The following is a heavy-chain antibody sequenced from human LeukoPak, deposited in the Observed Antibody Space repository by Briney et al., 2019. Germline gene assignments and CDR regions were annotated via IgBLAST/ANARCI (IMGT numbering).Heavy chain of an antibody. V-gene: IGHV3-30-3*01. J-gene: IGHJ4*02. CDR2: ISYDGSNK. D-gene: IGHD2-2*01. Sequence: GRSLRLSCAASGFTFSSYAMHWVRQAPGKGLEWVAVISYDGSNKYYADSVKGRFTISRDNSKNTLYLQMNSLRAEDTAVYYCARPGSDCSSTSCPFDYWGQGTLVTGSS. CDR3: ARPGSDCSSTSCPFDY. CDR1: GFTFSSYA.